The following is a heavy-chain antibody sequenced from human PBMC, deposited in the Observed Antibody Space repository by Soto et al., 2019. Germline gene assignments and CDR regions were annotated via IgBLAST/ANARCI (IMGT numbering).Heavy chain of an antibody. Sequence: LRLSCAASGFTFSSYAMHWVRQAPGKGLEWVAVISYDGSNKYYADSVKGRFTISRDNSKNTLYLQMNSLRAEDTAVYYCARDQIGYCSSTSCFPLDHWGQGTLVTVSS. J-gene: IGHJ4*02. CDR1: GFTFSSYA. V-gene: IGHV3-30-3*01. CDR3: ARDQIGYCSSTSCFPLDH. CDR2: ISYDGSNK. D-gene: IGHD2-2*01.